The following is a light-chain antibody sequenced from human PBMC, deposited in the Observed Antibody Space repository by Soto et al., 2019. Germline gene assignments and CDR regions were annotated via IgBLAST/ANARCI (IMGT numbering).Light chain of an antibody. V-gene: IGLV2-14*03. J-gene: IGLJ2*01. CDR1: SSDIGAYNF. CDR2: DVN. Sequence: QSALTQPASVSGSPGQSITISCTGTSSDIGAYNFVSWYQQHPGKAPKLMLDDVNIRPSGVSNRFSGSKSGNTASLTISGLQAEDADDYYCTSGTTSTTMIFGGGTKLTVL. CDR3: TSGTTSTTMI.